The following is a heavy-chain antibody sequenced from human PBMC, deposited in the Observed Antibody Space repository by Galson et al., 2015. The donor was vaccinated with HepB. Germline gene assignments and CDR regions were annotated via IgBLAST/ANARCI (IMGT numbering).Heavy chain of an antibody. CDR2: IKSDGTSI. CDR1: GFAISNYW. V-gene: IGHV3-74*01. Sequence: SLRLSCAASGFAISNYWMHWVRQVPGKGLVWVLRIKSDGTSITYADSVMGRFTISRDNARNMVFLQMNGLRAEDTAIYYCTRVQTGNYGRFDSWGQGTLVTVSS. J-gene: IGHJ4*02. D-gene: IGHD4-17*01. CDR3: TRVQTGNYGRFDS.